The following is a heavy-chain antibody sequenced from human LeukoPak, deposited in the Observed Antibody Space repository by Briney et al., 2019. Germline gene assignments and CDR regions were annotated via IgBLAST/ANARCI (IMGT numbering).Heavy chain of an antibody. Sequence: GGSLRLSCAASGFTFVSYWMHWVRQAPGKGLEWVSRIESDGSSTTYADSVKGRFTTSRDNAKNTVYLQMNRLRAEDTAVYFCARGYDSSPRAAFDIWGQGTMVTVSS. V-gene: IGHV3-74*01. D-gene: IGHD6-6*01. J-gene: IGHJ3*02. CDR3: ARGYDSSPRAAFDI. CDR1: GFTFVSYW. CDR2: IESDGSST.